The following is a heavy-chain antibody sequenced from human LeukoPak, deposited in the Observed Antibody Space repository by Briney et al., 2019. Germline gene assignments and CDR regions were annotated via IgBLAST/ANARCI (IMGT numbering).Heavy chain of an antibody. CDR2: ISGTSTAI. CDR3: ARVRSDSSGWYEFDY. CDR1: GFTFSSSN. V-gene: IGHV3-48*02. Sequence: PGGSLRLSCAASGFTFSSSNMHWVRQAPGKGLEWVSFISGTSTAIYYADSVKGRFTISRDIARKSLYLQMNSLRDEDTAVYYCARVRSDSSGWYEFDYWGQGTLVTVSS. D-gene: IGHD6-19*01. J-gene: IGHJ4*02.